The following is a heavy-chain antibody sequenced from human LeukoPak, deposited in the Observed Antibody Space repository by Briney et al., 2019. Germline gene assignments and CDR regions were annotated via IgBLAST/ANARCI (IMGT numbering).Heavy chain of an antibody. CDR2: ISGSGGST. CDR1: GFTFSNAW. CDR3: AKELYYYDSSGYYYVIDY. V-gene: IGHV3-23*01. Sequence: GGSLRLSCAASGFTFSNAWMNWVRQAPGKGLEWVSAISGSGGSTYYADSVQGRFTISRDNSKNTLYLQMNSLRAEDTAVYYCAKELYYYDSSGYYYVIDYWGQGTLVTVSS. J-gene: IGHJ4*02. D-gene: IGHD3-22*01.